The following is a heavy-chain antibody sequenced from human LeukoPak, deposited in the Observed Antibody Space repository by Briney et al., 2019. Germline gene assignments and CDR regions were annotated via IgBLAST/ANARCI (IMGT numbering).Heavy chain of an antibody. Sequence: GGSLRLSCAASGFTFSSYSMNWVRQAPGKGLEWVSSISSRSSYIYYADSVKGRFTISRDNAKNSLYLQMNSLRAEDTAVYYCASNSGSYLDAFDIWGQGTMGTVSS. CDR3: ASNSGSYLDAFDI. J-gene: IGHJ3*02. D-gene: IGHD1-26*01. CDR1: GFTFSSYS. V-gene: IGHV3-21*01. CDR2: ISSRSSYI.